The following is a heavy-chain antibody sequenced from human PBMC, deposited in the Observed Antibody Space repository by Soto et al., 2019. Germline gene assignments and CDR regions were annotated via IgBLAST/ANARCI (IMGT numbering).Heavy chain of an antibody. Sequence: SETLSLTCTVSGGSISSGDYYWSWIRQPPGKGLEWIGYIYYSGSTYYNPSLKSRVTISVDTSKNQFSLKLSSVTAADTAVYYCARVYDSSGYYYLDYWGQGTLVTVSS. J-gene: IGHJ4*02. CDR1: GGSISSGDYY. V-gene: IGHV4-30-4*01. D-gene: IGHD3-22*01. CDR2: IYYSGST. CDR3: ARVYDSSGYYYLDY.